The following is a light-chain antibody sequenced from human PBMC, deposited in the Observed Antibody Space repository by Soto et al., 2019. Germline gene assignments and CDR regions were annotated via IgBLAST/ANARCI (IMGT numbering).Light chain of an antibody. CDR1: QIISSL. V-gene: IGKV1-39*01. J-gene: IGKJ1*01. Sequence: DIRITQSPSTVSASVGDRVTITCRASQIISSLLAWYQQKPWKAPKLLIFAASSLQSGVPSRFSGSRSGPDFTLTISSLQPEDFATYYCQQSYSSPPTSCQGTKVDI. CDR3: QQSYSSPPT. CDR2: AAS.